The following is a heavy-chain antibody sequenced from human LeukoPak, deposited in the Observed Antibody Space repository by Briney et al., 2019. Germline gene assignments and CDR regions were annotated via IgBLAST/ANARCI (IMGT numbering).Heavy chain of an antibody. Sequence: GASVKVSCKASGYTFTGYYMHWVRQAPGQGLEWMGWINPNSGGTNYAQKFQGRVTMTRDTSISTAYMELSRLRPDDTAVYYCARRNPPTYYYGSGSLNWFDPWGQGTLVTVSS. J-gene: IGHJ5*02. D-gene: IGHD3-10*01. CDR2: INPNSGGT. CDR3: ARRNPPTYYYGSGSLNWFDP. V-gene: IGHV1-2*02. CDR1: GYTFTGYY.